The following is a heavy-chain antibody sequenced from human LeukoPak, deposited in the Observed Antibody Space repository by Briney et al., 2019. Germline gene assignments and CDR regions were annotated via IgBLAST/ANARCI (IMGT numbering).Heavy chain of an antibody. J-gene: IGHJ6*02. Sequence: PGGSLRLSCAASGFTFSSYWMNWVRQAPGKGLEWVANIKQDGSEKYYVDSVKGRFTISRDNSKNSLYLQMTSLGTEDTALYYCAKDPSRKISYYYYYGMGVWGQGTTVTASS. CDR2: IKQDGSEK. CDR1: GFTFSSYW. V-gene: IGHV3-7*05. CDR3: AKDPSRKISYYYYYGMGV.